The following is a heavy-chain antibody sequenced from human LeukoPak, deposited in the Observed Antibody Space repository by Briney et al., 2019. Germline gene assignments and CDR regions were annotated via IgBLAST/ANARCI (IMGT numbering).Heavy chain of an antibody. CDR1: GGSFSGYY. Sequence: SETLSLTCAVYGGSFSGYYWSWIRQPPGKGLEWIGEINHSGSTNYNPSLKSRVTISVDTSKNQFSLKLSSVTAADTAVYYCARGDSSRRKRVYVTLDYWGQGTLVTVSS. CDR2: INHSGST. CDR3: ARGDSSRRKRVYVTLDY. D-gene: IGHD6-13*01. J-gene: IGHJ4*02. V-gene: IGHV4-34*01.